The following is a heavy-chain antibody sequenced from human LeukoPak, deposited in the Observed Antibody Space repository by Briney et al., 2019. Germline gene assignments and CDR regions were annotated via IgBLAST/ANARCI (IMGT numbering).Heavy chain of an antibody. V-gene: IGHV3-66*01. CDR2: IYSGGST. CDR3: ARTCSGGSRYPNYYYYGMDV. D-gene: IGHD2-15*01. Sequence: GGSLRLSCAASGFTVSSNYMSWVRQAPGKGLEWVSVIYSGGSTYYADSVKGRFTISRDNSKNTLYLQMNSLRAEDTAVYYCARTCSGGSRYPNYYYYGMDVWGQGTTVTVSS. CDR1: GFTVSSNY. J-gene: IGHJ6*02.